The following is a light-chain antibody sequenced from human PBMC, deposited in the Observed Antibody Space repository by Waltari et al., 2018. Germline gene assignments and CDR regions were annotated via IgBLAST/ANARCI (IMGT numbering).Light chain of an antibody. CDR1: QRVLHSSNNKNY. CDR2: WAS. V-gene: IGKV4-1*01. J-gene: IGKJ1*01. CDR3: QQYYSSPRT. Sequence: DIVMTQSPDSLAVSLGERAAINCKSRQRVLHSSNNKNYLAWFQQKPGQPPKLLIYWASTRESGIPDRFSGGGSGTDFTLTISSLQAEDVAVYYCQQYYSSPRTFGQGTKVEIK.